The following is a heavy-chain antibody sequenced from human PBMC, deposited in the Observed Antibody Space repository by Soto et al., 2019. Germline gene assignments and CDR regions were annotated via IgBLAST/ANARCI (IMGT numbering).Heavy chain of an antibody. Sequence: VQLLESGGGWVQPGGSLRLSCAASGFTFSPYSMTWVRQAPGKGLEWVSTINAGFRTDYADSVRGRFSISRDNSRNTQYLPMDSLRAEDTAIYFCSSSSYYDAFDMWGQGTRVTV. CDR3: SSSSYYDAFDM. CDR1: GFTFSPYS. V-gene: IGHV3-23*01. J-gene: IGHJ3*02. D-gene: IGHD6-6*01. CDR2: INAGFRT.